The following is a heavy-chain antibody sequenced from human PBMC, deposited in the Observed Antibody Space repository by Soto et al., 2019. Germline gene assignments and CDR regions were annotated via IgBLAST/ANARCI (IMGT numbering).Heavy chain of an antibody. V-gene: IGHV1-46*03. Sequence: ASVKVSCKASGYTFTSYYMHWVRQAPGQGLEWMGIINPSGGSTSYAQKFQGRVTMTRDTSTSTVYMELSSLRSEDTAVYYCATPYYYDSSGYLSPPSSMDVWGQGTTVTVSS. CDR2: INPSGGST. D-gene: IGHD3-22*01. J-gene: IGHJ6*02. CDR3: ATPYYYDSSGYLSPPSSMDV. CDR1: GYTFTSYY.